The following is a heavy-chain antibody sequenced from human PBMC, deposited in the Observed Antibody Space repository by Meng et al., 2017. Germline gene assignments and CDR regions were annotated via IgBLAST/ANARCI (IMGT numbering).Heavy chain of an antibody. Sequence: QVQLVQSGAEVKEPGDSVKVSCKASGYTFTSYAMHWVRQAPGQSLEWMGWLNAGNGDTKYSQKFQGRVTITRDSSASTAYMELSSLRSEDTAVYYCARDSCTGGICYRGSFDYWAQGTLVTVSS. V-gene: IGHV1-3*01. D-gene: IGHD2-15*01. CDR3: ARDSCTGGICYRGSFDY. J-gene: IGHJ4*02. CDR1: GYTFTSYA. CDR2: LNAGNGDT.